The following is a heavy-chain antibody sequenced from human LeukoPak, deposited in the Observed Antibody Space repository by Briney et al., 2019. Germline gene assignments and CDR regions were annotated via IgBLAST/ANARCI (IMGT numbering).Heavy chain of an antibody. J-gene: IGHJ5*02. V-gene: IGHV3-23*01. CDR1: GFTFSTFA. D-gene: IGHD3-3*01. CDR2: ISDSGGNT. Sequence: GGSLRPSCAASGFTFSTFAMSWVRQAPGKGLERVSGISDSGGNTYYADSVKGRVTISRDNSKNTLYLLMNSLRAEDTAVYYCARYYGLNWFDRWGQGTLVTVSS. CDR3: ARYYGLNWFDR.